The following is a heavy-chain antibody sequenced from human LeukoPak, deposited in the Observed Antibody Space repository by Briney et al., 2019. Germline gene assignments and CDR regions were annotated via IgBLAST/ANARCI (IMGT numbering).Heavy chain of an antibody. CDR1: GDSISYFY. CDR2: IYSRGSA. D-gene: IGHD3-10*01. CDR3: ARVTEFYGSGRRHNYYSYYMDV. J-gene: IGHJ6*03. Sequence: SETLSLTCSVSGDSISYFYWSWIRQAAGKGLEWIGRIYSRGSADYNASLKSRVTMSVDTSKNQFSLKLSSVTAADTAVYYCARVTEFYGSGRRHNYYSYYMDVWGKGTTVTISS. V-gene: IGHV4-4*07.